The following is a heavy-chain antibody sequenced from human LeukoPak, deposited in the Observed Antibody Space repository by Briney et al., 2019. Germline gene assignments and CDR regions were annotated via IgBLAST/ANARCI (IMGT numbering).Heavy chain of an antibody. J-gene: IGHJ6*02. CDR1: GFTFSNHW. CDR2: INRDGSRT. V-gene: IGHV3-74*01. CDR3: ARDPGRNFDYYYYGMDV. D-gene: IGHD1-14*01. Sequence: PGGSLRLSCAASGFTFSNHWMHWVRQAPGKGLMWVSRINRDGSRTDYADSVKGRFTISRAKSKNTLYLQMDGLKAEDTAVYYCARDPGRNFDYYYYGMDVWGQGTTVTVSS.